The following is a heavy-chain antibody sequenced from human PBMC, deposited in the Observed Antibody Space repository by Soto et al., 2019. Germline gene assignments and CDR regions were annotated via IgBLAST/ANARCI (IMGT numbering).Heavy chain of an antibody. D-gene: IGHD1-26*01. J-gene: IGHJ4*02. CDR3: ARAMAKGGGSAGFDY. CDR2: INPKSGGT. CDR1: GYTFTVYY. V-gene: IGHV1-2*02. Sequence: QVQLVQSGAEVKKPGASVNVSCKASGYTFTVYYMHWVRQAPGQGLEWMGWINPKSGGTMYPQKFQGRVTMTWDTSISTAYMALTRLRSADPAVYSCARAMAKGGGSAGFDYLGQGTLVTVSS.